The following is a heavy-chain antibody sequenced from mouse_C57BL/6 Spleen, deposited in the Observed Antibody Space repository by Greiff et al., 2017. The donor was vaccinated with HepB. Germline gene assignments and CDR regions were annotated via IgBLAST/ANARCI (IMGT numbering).Heavy chain of an antibody. CDR3: AGDGNYDGFAY. CDR2: ISSGGSYT. Sequence: DVQLVESGGDLVKPGGSLKLSCAASGFSFSSYGMSWVRQTPDKRLEWVATISSGGSYTYYPDRVKGRFAISRDNAKNTLYLQMSSLKSEDTAMYDWAGDGNYDGFAYWGQGTLVTVSA. J-gene: IGHJ3*01. D-gene: IGHD2-1*01. V-gene: IGHV5-6*01. CDR1: GFSFSSYG.